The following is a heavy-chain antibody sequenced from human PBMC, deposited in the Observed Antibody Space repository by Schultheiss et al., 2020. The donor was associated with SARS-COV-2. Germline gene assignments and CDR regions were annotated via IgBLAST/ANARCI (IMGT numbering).Heavy chain of an antibody. CDR1: GFTFSSYD. D-gene: IGHD6-6*01. Sequence: SLRLSCAASGFTFSSYDMHWVRQATGKGLEWVSGISWNSGSIGYADSVKGRFTISRDNAKNSLYLQMNSLRAEDTALYYCAKSASYSSSSGKFDYWGQGTLVTVSS. V-gene: IGHV3-9*01. CDR2: ISWNSGSI. J-gene: IGHJ4*02. CDR3: AKSASYSSSSGKFDY.